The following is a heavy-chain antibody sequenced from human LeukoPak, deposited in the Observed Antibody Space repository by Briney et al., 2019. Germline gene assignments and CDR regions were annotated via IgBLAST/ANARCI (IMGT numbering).Heavy chain of an antibody. Sequence: GGSLRLSCAASGFTFTSYSMNWVRQAPGKGLEWVSSISVNSDYIYYADSMKGRFTISRDNSKNTLYLQMNSLRAEDTAMYYCARDDVTASGYFTYWGQGTLVIVSS. CDR1: GFTFTSYS. D-gene: IGHD3-3*01. V-gene: IGHV3-21*01. CDR3: ARDDVTASGYFTY. J-gene: IGHJ4*02. CDR2: ISVNSDYI.